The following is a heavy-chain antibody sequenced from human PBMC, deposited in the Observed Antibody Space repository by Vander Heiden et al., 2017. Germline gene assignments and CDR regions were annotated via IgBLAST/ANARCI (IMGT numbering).Heavy chain of an antibody. CDR3: AKVGGSGRYPHYYGMDV. V-gene: IGHV3-30*18. Sequence: SSYGMHWVRQAPGKGLEWVAVISYDGSNKYYADSVKGRFTISRDNSKNTLYLQMNSLRAEDTAVYYCAKVGGSGRYPHYYGMDVWGQGTTVTVSS. D-gene: IGHD3-10*01. CDR2: ISYDGSNK. CDR1: SSYG. J-gene: IGHJ6*02.